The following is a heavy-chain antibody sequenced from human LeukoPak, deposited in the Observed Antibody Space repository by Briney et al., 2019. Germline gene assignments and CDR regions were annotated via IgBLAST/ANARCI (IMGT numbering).Heavy chain of an antibody. J-gene: IGHJ4*02. CDR3: SRDLRGRDDY. V-gene: IGHV3-9*01. CDR2: ISWNSGTK. Sequence: GGSLRLSCAASGFTFDDYAMHWVRQAPGKGLEWVSGISWNSGTKGYADSVKGRFTISRDNAKNTLYLQMNSLRAEDTAVYYCSRDLRGRDDYWGQGILVIVSS. CDR1: GFTFDDYA. D-gene: IGHD5-24*01.